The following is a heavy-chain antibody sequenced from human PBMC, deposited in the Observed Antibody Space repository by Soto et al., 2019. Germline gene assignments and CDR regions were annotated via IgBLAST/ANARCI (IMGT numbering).Heavy chain of an antibody. Sequence: GGSLRLSCAASGFTFTSYAMHWVRQAPGKGLEWLALMSFDGSDKYYADSVKGRLTISRDNSKNTVYLQMNSLRLEDTAVYYCARGPSYSDSYFDHWGQGTLVTVSS. CDR2: MSFDGSDK. V-gene: IGHV3-30*04. J-gene: IGHJ4*02. CDR1: GFTFTSYA. CDR3: ARGPSYSDSYFDH. D-gene: IGHD4-17*01.